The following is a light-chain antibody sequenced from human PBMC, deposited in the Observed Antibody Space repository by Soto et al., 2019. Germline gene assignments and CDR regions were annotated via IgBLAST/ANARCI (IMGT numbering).Light chain of an antibody. CDR2: EVS. V-gene: IGKV2D-29*01. CDR3: MQSTHLPWT. CDR1: QSLLHSDGKTY. Sequence: DLVVTQTPLSLSVTPGQPASISCKSSQSLLHSDGKTYLYWFLQKQGQPPQLLISEVSNRFSGGPFMISGSKSGTDFPLEFSQVEAEDVVVYYFMQSTHLPWTFGQGTKVDIQ. J-gene: IGKJ1*01.